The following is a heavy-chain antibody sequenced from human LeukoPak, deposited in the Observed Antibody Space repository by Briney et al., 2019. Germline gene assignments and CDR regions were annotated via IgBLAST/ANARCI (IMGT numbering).Heavy chain of an antibody. V-gene: IGHV3-23*01. CDR1: GFTFSSYA. J-gene: IGHJ4*02. D-gene: IGHD1-26*01. Sequence: GGSLRLSCAASGFTFSSYAMSWVRQAPGKGLEWVSAISGSGGSTYYADSVKGRFTISRDNAKNSLYLQMISLRAEDTAVYYCARPVGAAQGELDYWGQGTLVTVSS. CDR2: ISGSGGST. CDR3: ARPVGAAQGELDY.